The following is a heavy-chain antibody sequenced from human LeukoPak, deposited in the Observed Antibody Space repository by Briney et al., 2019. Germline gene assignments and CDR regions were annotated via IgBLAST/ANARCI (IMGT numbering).Heavy chain of an antibody. CDR3: ARARYYYGSGISYYFDY. CDR1: GGSVNSGSYY. D-gene: IGHD3-10*01. Sequence: SSETLSLTCTVSGGSVNSGSYYWNWIRQPPGTGLEWIGYIYYSGSTNYNPSLKSRVTISVDTSKNQFSLKLSSVTAADTAVYYCARARYYYGSGISYYFDYWGQGTLVTVSS. CDR2: IYYSGST. J-gene: IGHJ4*02. V-gene: IGHV4-61*01.